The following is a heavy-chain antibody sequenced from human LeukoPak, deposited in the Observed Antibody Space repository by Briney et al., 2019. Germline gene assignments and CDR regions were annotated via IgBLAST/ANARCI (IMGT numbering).Heavy chain of an antibody. CDR2: IQNDGNNK. J-gene: IGHJ4*02. CDR3: AKVMYSSGWYSDY. V-gene: IGHV3-30*02. CDR1: GFTFSSNG. D-gene: IGHD6-19*01. Sequence: GGSLRLSCAASGFTFSSNGMHWVRQAPGKGLEWVAFIQNDGNNKKYADSVKGRFTISRDNSKNTLYLQMNSLRAEDTAVYYCAKVMYSSGWYSDYWGQGTLVTVSS.